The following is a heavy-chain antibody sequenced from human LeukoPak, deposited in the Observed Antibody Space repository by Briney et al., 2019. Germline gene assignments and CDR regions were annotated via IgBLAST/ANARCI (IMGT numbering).Heavy chain of an antibody. D-gene: IGHD1-7*01. J-gene: IGHJ3*02. CDR2: ISTSSSYI. CDR3: ARDGELHSAFDI. CDR1: GFTFSYYN. V-gene: IGHV3-21*01. Sequence: GGSLRLSCAASGFTFSYYNMNWVRQAPGKGLEWVSSISTSSSYIYYADSVKGRFTLSRDNAKNSLYLQMNSLRAEDTAVYYCARDGELHSAFDIWGQGTMVTVSS.